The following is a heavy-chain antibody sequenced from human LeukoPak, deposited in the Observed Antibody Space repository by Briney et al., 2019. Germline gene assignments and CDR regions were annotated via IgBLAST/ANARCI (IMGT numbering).Heavy chain of an antibody. CDR1: GFTFTSYY. D-gene: IGHD3-10*01. CDR2: INPNSGGT. J-gene: IGHJ3*02. Sequence: GASVKVSCKASGFTFTSYYMHWVRQAPGQGLEWMGWINPNSGGTNYAQKFQGRVTMTRDTSISTAYMELSRLRSDDTAVYYCARAEITMVRGVTYDAFDIWGQGTMVTVSS. V-gene: IGHV1-2*02. CDR3: ARAEITMVRGVTYDAFDI.